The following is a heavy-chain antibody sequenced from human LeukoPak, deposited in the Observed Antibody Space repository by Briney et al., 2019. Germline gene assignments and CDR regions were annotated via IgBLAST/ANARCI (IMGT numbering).Heavy chain of an antibody. CDR2: ISGSGGST. CDR1: GFTFSSYA. D-gene: IGHD2-15*01. V-gene: IGHV3-23*01. Sequence: GGSLRLSCAASGFTFSSYAMSWVRQAPGKGLEWVSAISGSGGSTYYADSVKGRFTISRDNSKNTLYLQMNSLRAEDTAVYYCAKDRENIVVVVAAGDYWGQGTLVTVSS. J-gene: IGHJ4*02. CDR3: AKDRENIVVVVAAGDY.